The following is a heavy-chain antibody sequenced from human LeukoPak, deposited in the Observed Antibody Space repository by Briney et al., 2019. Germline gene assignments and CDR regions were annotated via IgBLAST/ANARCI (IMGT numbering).Heavy chain of an antibody. CDR1: GYSISSGYY. V-gene: IGHV4-38-2*02. Sequence: SETLSLTCTVSGYSISSGYYWGWIRQPPGKGLEWIGSIYHSGSTYYNPSLESRVTISVDTSKNQFSLKLSSVTAADTAVYYCASTPIAAAGLFDYWGQGTLVTVSS. CDR3: ASTPIAAAGLFDY. J-gene: IGHJ4*02. CDR2: IYHSGST. D-gene: IGHD6-13*01.